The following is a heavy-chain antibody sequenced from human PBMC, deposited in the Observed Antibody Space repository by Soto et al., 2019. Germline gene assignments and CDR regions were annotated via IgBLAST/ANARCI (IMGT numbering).Heavy chain of an antibody. D-gene: IGHD3-16*02. CDR2: IWYDGSNK. CDR1: GFNFSSYG. V-gene: IGHV3-33*06. CDR3: ANCVQSDTYSYCYDRFDY. J-gene: IGHJ4*02. Sequence: PGGSLRLSCAASGFNFSSYGMHWVRQAPGKGLEWVAVIWYDGSNKYYADSVKGRFTISRDNSKNSLYLQMNSLRAEDTAVYNSANCVQSDTYSYCYDRFDYWGQGTLVTVSS.